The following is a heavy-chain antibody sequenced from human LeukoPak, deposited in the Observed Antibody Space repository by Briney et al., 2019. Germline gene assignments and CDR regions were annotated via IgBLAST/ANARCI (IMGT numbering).Heavy chain of an antibody. Sequence: SETLSLTCTVSGGSISSGHYYWSWIRQHPGKGLEWIGYIFYSGNTYYNPSLKSRITISVDTSKNQFSLRLNSVTAADTAVYYCARDFGAAAASDYWGQGTLVTVSS. V-gene: IGHV4-31*03. CDR1: GGSISSGHYY. CDR3: ARDFGAAAASDY. J-gene: IGHJ4*02. CDR2: IFYSGNT. D-gene: IGHD6-13*01.